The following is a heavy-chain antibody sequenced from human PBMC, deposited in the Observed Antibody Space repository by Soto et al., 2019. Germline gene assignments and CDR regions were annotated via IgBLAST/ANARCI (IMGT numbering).Heavy chain of an antibody. CDR1: GGSIRSSDYY. Sequence: SETLSLTCTVSGGSIRSSDYYWAWIRQPPGKGLEWIGTIFYTGTTSYTPSLKSRVTISVDTSKNQFSLKLNSVTAADTAVYYCARRQKSTATTCFDYWGQGALVTVAS. D-gene: IGHD4-4*01. CDR3: ARRQKSTATTCFDY. V-gene: IGHV4-39*01. CDR2: IFYTGTT. J-gene: IGHJ4*02.